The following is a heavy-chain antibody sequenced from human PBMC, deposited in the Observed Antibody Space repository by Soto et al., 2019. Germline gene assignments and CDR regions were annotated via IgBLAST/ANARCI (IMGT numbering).Heavy chain of an antibody. V-gene: IGHV3-23*01. CDR2: ISGSGGST. J-gene: IGHJ4*02. CDR3: AKAQGVTLDVLMVYATGFDY. D-gene: IGHD2-8*01. CDR1: GFTFSSYA. Sequence: GSLRLSCAASGFTFSSYAMSWVRQAPGKGLEWVSAISGSGGSTYYADSVKGRFTISRDNSKNTLYLQMNSLRAEDTAVYYCAKAQGVTLDVLMVYATGFDYWGQGTLVTVSS.